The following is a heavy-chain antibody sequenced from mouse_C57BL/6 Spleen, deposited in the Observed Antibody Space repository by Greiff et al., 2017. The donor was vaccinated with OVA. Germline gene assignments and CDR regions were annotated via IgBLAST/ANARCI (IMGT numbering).Heavy chain of an antibody. J-gene: IGHJ2*01. Sequence: QVHVKQPGTELVKPGASVKLSCKASGYTFTSYWMHWVKQRPGQGLEWIGNINPSNGGTNYNEKFKSKATLTVDKSSSTAYMQLSSLTSEDSAVYYCARWAYYYGRSLYYFDYWGQGTTLTVSS. CDR1: GYTFTSYW. D-gene: IGHD1-1*01. CDR2: INPSNGGT. V-gene: IGHV1-53*01. CDR3: ARWAYYYGRSLYYFDY.